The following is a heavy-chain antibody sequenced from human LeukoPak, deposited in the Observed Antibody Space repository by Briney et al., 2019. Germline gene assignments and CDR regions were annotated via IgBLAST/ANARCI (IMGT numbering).Heavy chain of an antibody. D-gene: IGHD1-26*01. CDR3: AREEGGALALDI. Sequence: GGSLRLSCAASGFTFSSYSMNWVRKAPGKGLEWVSSISSSSSYIYYADSVKGRFTISRDNAKNSLYLQMNSLRAEDTAVYYCAREEGGALALDIWGQGTMVTVSS. CDR1: GFTFSSYS. V-gene: IGHV3-21*04. J-gene: IGHJ3*02. CDR2: ISSSSSYI.